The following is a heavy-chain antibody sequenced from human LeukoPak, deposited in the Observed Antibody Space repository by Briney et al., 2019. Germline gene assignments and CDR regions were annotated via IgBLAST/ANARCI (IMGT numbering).Heavy chain of an antibody. CDR2: IYYSGST. J-gene: IGHJ4*02. Sequence: SETLSLTCTVSGGSISSYYWSWIRQPPGKGLEWIGYIYYSGSTSYNPSLKSRVTISVDTSKNQFSLMLSSVTAADTGVYYCARLMVRGFYFDYWGQGTLVTVSS. CDR1: GGSISSYY. D-gene: IGHD3-10*01. CDR3: ARLMVRGFYFDY. V-gene: IGHV4-59*08.